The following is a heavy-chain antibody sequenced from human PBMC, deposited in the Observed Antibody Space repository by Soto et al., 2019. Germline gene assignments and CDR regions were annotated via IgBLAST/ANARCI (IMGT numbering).Heavy chain of an antibody. D-gene: IGHD3-10*01. J-gene: IGHJ2*01. CDR1: GFTFSSYG. Sequence: QVQLVESGGGVVQPGRSLRLSCAASGFTFSSYGMHWVRQAPGKGLEWVAVISYYGSNKYYADSVKGRFTISRDNSQNTLYLQMYSLRAEDTAVYYCAKGLGDGYKFGEWYFDLWGSGTLVTVSS. V-gene: IGHV3-30*18. CDR2: ISYYGSNK. CDR3: AKGLGDGYKFGEWYFDL.